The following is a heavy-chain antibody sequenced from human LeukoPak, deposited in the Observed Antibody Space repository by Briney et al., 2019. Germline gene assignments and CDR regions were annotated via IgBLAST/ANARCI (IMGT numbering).Heavy chain of an antibody. J-gene: IGHJ4*02. CDR2: ISSSSSYI. Sequence: SXXAXXFXFTXYWMHWVRQAPGKGLEWVSSISSSSSYIYYADSVKGRFTISRDNAKNSLYLQMNSLRAEDTAVYYCARVADNYDIPNNQDYWGQGTLVTVSS. CDR1: XFXFTXYW. CDR3: ARVADNYDIPNNQDY. V-gene: IGHV3-21*01. D-gene: IGHD3-9*01.